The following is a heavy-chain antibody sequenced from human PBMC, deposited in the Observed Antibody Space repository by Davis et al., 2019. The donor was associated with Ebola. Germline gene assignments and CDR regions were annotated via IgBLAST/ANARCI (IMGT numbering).Heavy chain of an antibody. Sequence: AASVKVSCKASGYTFTGYYMHWVRQAPGQGLEWMGRINPNSGGTNYAQKFQGRVTMTRDTSISTAYMELRSLRSDDTAVYYCARDGGFGELLYYYYGMDVWGKGTTVTVSS. CDR3: ARDGGFGELLYYYYGMDV. V-gene: IGHV1-2*06. CDR1: GYTFTGYY. J-gene: IGHJ6*04. CDR2: INPNSGGT. D-gene: IGHD3-10*01.